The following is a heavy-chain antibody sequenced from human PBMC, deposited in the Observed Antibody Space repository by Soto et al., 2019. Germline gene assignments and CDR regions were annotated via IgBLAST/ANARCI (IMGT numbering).Heavy chain of an antibody. CDR2: ISYDGSNK. V-gene: IGHV3-30-3*01. Sequence: PGGSLRLSCAASGFTFSSYAMHWVRQAPGKGLEWVAVISYDGSNKYYADSVKGRFTISRDNSKNTLYLQMNSLRAEDTAVYYCTDTGRYDILTGYVPYYYGMDVWGQGTTVTVSS. CDR3: TDTGRYDILTGYVPYYYGMDV. D-gene: IGHD3-9*01. CDR1: GFTFSSYA. J-gene: IGHJ6*02.